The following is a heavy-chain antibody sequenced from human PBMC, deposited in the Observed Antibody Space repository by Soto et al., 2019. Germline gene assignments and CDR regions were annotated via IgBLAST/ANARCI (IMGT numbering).Heavy chain of an antibody. CDR2: ISGTGSYI. CDR3: ARGGATYYYDSTGSYYSDS. V-gene: IGHV3-21*01. Sequence: GGSLRLSCAASGFTFSNFTMNWVRQAPGKGLEWVSSISGTGSYIFYADPLRGRFTISRDNAKNSLYLQMNSLRAEDTAVYYCARGGATYYYDSTGSYYSDSWGQGLLVTVSS. D-gene: IGHD3-22*01. CDR1: GFTFSNFT. J-gene: IGHJ4*02.